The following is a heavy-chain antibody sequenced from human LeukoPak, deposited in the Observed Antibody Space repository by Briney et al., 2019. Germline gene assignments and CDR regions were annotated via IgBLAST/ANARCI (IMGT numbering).Heavy chain of an antibody. Sequence: SETLSLTCTVSGGSISSYYWSWIRQPAGKGLEWIGRFYTSGSTNYNPSLKSRVTMSVDTSKKQFSLKLTSVTAADTAVYYCARDFSDYGSGSFDYWGQGTLVTVSS. J-gene: IGHJ4*02. V-gene: IGHV4-4*07. D-gene: IGHD3-10*01. CDR2: FYTSGST. CDR3: ARDFSDYGSGSFDY. CDR1: GGSISSYY.